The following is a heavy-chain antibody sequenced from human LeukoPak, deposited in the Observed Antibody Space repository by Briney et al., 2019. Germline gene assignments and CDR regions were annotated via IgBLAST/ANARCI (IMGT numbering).Heavy chain of an antibody. CDR1: GFSFSNYW. D-gene: IGHD2-21*01. Sequence: GGSLRLSCAASGFSFSNYWMHWVRQAPGKGLVWVSRINSDGSSTTYADSVKGRFTITRDNAKNTLYLQMNSLRAEDTAVYYCARDGVEFYNWFDPWGQGTLVTVSS. V-gene: IGHV3-74*01. J-gene: IGHJ5*02. CDR2: INSDGSST. CDR3: ARDGVEFYNWFDP.